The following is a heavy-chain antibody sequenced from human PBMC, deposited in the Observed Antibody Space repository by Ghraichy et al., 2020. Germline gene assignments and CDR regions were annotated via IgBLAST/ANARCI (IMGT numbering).Heavy chain of an antibody. V-gene: IGHV4-31*03. Sequence: SETLSLTCSVSGDSIRSGDYYWSWIRQHPGKGLEWIGYIYPSGTTYYNPSLKSRVAISADTSKNQFSLKLNSVTAADTAVYYCAKDRSETRGTGWFDPWGQGTLVTVSS. J-gene: IGHJ5*02. CDR2: IYPSGTT. D-gene: IGHD1-1*01. CDR1: GDSIRSGDYY. CDR3: AKDRSETRGTGWFDP.